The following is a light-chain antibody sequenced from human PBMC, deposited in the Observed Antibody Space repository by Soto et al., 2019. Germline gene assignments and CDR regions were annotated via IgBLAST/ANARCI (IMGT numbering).Light chain of an antibody. J-gene: IGLJ1*01. CDR3: RSYTSSSTPYV. V-gene: IGLV2-14*01. CDR1: SSDVGGYNY. CDR2: EVS. Sequence: QSALTQPASVSGSPGQSITISCTGTSSDVGGYNYVSWYQQHPGKAPKLMIYEVSNRPSGVSNRFSGSKSGNTSSLTISELQAEDEADYYCRSYTSSSTPYVFGTGTQLTVL.